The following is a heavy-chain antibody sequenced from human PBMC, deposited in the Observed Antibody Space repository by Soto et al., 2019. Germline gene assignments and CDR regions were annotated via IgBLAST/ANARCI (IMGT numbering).Heavy chain of an antibody. V-gene: IGHV3-30*18. J-gene: IGHJ4*02. CDR2: ISYDGSNK. CDR3: AKDLHSSGWAAYNFDY. Sequence: GGSRRLSCAASGFTFSNYVMHWVRQAPGKGLEWVALISYDGSNKYYADSVKGRFTISRDNTKNTLYLQMNSLRAEDSAVYYCAKDLHSSGWAAYNFDYWGQGTLVTVSS. D-gene: IGHD6-25*01. CDR1: GFTFSNYV.